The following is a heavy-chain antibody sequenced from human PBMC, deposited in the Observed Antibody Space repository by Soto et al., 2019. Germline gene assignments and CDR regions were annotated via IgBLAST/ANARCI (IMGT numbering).Heavy chain of an antibody. CDR2: IYYSGTT. J-gene: IGHJ5*02. D-gene: IGHD2-2*01. Sequence: SETLSLTCTVSGGSISSYYWSWIRQPPGKGLEWMGYIYYSGTTNYNPSLKSRVAISVDTSKNQFSLNLSSVTAADTAVYYCAREARYCSSTSCSWLDPWGQGTLVTVSS. CDR1: GGSISSYY. CDR3: AREARYCSSTSCSWLDP. V-gene: IGHV4-59*01.